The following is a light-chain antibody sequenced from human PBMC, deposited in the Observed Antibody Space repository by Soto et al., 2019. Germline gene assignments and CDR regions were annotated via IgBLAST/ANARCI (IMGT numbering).Light chain of an antibody. V-gene: IGLV2-14*01. J-gene: IGLJ1*01. CDR1: SSDVGGYDY. CDR2: EVN. Sequence: QSALTQPASVSVSPGQSITISCTGTSSDVGGYDYVSWYQLHPGKAPKLVVFEVNNRPSGVSYRFSGSKSGNTASLTISGLQAEDEADYFCSSYSISTAYLFGTGTKVTVL. CDR3: SSYSISTAYL.